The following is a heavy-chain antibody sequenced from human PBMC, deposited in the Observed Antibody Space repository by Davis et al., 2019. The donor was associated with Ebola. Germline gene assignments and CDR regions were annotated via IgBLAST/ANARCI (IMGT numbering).Heavy chain of an antibody. V-gene: IGHV1-69*04. J-gene: IGHJ6*02. CDR2: IIPILGIA. D-gene: IGHD4-17*01. Sequence: SVKVSCKASGGTFSSYAISWVRQAPGQGLEWMGRIIPILGIANYAQKFQGRVTITADKSTSTAYMELSSLRSEDTAVYYCAGWDDYGDYYYGMDVWGQGTTVTVSS. CDR1: GGTFSSYA. CDR3: AGWDDYGDYYYGMDV.